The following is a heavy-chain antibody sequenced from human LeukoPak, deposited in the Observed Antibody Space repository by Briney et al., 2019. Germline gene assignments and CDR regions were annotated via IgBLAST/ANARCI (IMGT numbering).Heavy chain of an antibody. CDR2: INPRSGGT. CDR1: GGTFSINA. Sequence: GAAVKLTRYSSGGTFSINAISRVRQAPGQGLEWVGWINPRSGGTNYAQKFQGRVNMTRATSTSTAYMELSGLRSDDTAVYYCARDQSRAEHTSFDHWARGNVLTVSS. J-gene: IGHJ4*02. CDR3: ARDQSRAEHTSFDH. V-gene: IGHV1-2*02. D-gene: IGHD2-2*01.